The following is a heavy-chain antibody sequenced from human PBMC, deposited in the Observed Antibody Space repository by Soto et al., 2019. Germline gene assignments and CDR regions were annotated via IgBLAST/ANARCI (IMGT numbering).Heavy chain of an antibody. J-gene: IGHJ6*02. Sequence: GGSLRLSCAASGFTFSSYGMHWVRQAPGKGLEWVAVISYDGSNKYYADSVKGRFTISRDNSKNTLYLQMNSLRAEDTAVYYCAKGRIPGIADEYGMDVWGQGTTVTVSS. V-gene: IGHV3-30*18. CDR1: GFTFSSYG. CDR3: AKGRIPGIADEYGMDV. CDR2: ISYDGSNK. D-gene: IGHD6-13*01.